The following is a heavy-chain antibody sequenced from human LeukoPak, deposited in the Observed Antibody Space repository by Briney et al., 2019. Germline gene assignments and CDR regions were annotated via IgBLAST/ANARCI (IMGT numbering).Heavy chain of an antibody. J-gene: IGHJ6*02. D-gene: IGHD6-19*01. CDR2: INIDGNSK. V-gene: IGHV3-74*01. CDR3: VRSSSEWNGMFL. CDR1: GFTFTNHW. Sequence: GGSLRLSCAASGFTFTNHWMRWVRQVPGKGLVSVSRINIDGNSKTYANSVKGRFTISRDNAKNTLYMQMNSLGVEDTAVYYCVRSSSEWNGMFLSGRGTTVTVSS.